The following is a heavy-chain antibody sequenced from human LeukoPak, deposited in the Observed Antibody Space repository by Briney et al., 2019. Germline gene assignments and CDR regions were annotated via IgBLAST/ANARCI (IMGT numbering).Heavy chain of an antibody. V-gene: IGHV4-39*07. CDR3: ARDSPTTYPGYTSGTIYYYYYMDV. CDR2: IYYSGST. D-gene: IGHD3-10*01. Sequence: KPSETLSLTCTVSGGSISSSSYYWGWIRQPPGKGLEWIGSIYYSGSTYYNPSLKSRVTISVDTSKNQFSLKLSSVTAADTAVYYCARDSPTTYPGYTSGTIYYYYYMDVWGKGTTVTISS. J-gene: IGHJ6*03. CDR1: GGSISSSSYY.